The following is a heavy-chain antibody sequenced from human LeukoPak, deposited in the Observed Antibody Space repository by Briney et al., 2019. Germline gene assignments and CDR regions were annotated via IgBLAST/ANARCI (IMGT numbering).Heavy chain of an antibody. V-gene: IGHV4-59*01. Sequence: PSETLSLTCTVSGGSISSYYWSWIRQPPGKGLEWIGYIYYSGSTNYNPSLKSRVTISVDTSKNQFSLKLSSVTAADTAVYYCARVEVGLWFGERTNWFDPWGQGTLVTVSS. CDR2: IYYSGST. D-gene: IGHD3-10*01. J-gene: IGHJ5*02. CDR1: GGSISSYY. CDR3: ARVEVGLWFGERTNWFDP.